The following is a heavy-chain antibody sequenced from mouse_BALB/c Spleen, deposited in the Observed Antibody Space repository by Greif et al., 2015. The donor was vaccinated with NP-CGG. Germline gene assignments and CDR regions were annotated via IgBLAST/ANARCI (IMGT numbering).Heavy chain of an antibody. D-gene: IGHD1-1*01. Sequence: EAKLVESGGGLVQPGGSRKLSCAASGFTFSDYGMAWVRQALGKGPEWVAFISNLAYSIYYADTVTGRFTISRENAKNTLYLEMSSLRSEDTAMYYCARDYGSSYWYFDVWGAGTTVTVSS. CDR1: GFTFSDYG. CDR3: ARDYGSSYWYFDV. CDR2: ISNLAYSI. J-gene: IGHJ1*01. V-gene: IGHV5-15*02.